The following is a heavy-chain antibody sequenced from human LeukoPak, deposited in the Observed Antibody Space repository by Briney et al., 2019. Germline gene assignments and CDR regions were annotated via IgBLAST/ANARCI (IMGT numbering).Heavy chain of an antibody. CDR3: ARGCPYYFDY. CDR1: GFTVSSNY. CDR2: IYSGGST. V-gene: IGHV3-53*04. Sequence: GGSLRLSCAASGFTVSSNYMSWVRQAPGKGLEWVSVIYSGGSTYYADSVTGPVTISRHNCKNTLYLQMNSLRAEDTAVYYCARGCPYYFDYWGQGTLVTVSS. J-gene: IGHJ4*02.